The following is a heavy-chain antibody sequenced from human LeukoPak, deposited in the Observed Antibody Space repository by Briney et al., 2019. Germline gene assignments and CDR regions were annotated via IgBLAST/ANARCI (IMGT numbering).Heavy chain of an antibody. V-gene: IGHV3-21*01. CDR2: ISSSSSYI. CDR1: GFTFSSYS. CDR3: ARDLRGSETFDY. Sequence: GGSLRLSCAASGFTFSSYSMNWVRQAPGKGLEWVSSISSSSSYIYYADSVKGRFTISRDNAKNSLYLQMNSLRAEDTAVYYCARDLRGSETFDYWGQGTLVTVSS. J-gene: IGHJ4*02.